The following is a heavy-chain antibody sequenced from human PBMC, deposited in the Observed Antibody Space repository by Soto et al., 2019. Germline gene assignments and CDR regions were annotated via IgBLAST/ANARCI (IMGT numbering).Heavy chain of an antibody. CDR3: AREVPPHSIAVAGITPTDY. CDR1: GYTFTSYG. V-gene: IGHV1-18*01. D-gene: IGHD6-19*01. CDR2: ISAYNGNT. J-gene: IGHJ4*02. Sequence: ASVKVSCKASGYTFTSYGISWVRQAPGQGLEWMGWISAYNGNTNYAQKLQGRVTMTTDTSTSTAYMELWSLRSDDTAVYYCAREVPPHSIAVAGITPTDYWGQGTLVTVSS.